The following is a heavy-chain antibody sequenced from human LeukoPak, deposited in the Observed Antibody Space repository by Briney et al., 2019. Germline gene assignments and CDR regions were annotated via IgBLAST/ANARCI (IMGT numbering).Heavy chain of an antibody. CDR1: GYTFTSYD. D-gene: IGHD4-17*01. V-gene: IGHV1-8*01. Sequence: ASVKVSCKASGYTFTSYDINWVRQATGQGLEWMGWMNPNSGNAGYAQKFQGRVSLTRNTSISTAYMELSSLRSEDTAVYYCARGAWSPVTTPDYWGQGTLVTVSS. J-gene: IGHJ4*02. CDR2: MNPNSGNA. CDR3: ARGAWSPVTTPDY.